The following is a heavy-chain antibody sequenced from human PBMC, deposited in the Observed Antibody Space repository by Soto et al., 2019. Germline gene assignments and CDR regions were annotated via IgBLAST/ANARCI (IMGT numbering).Heavy chain of an antibody. CDR2: TYYRSRWYN. Sequence: QVQLQESGPGLVKPSQTLSLTCAISGDSVSSNSAAWNWIRLSPSRGLEWLARTYYRSRWYNDYAVSVRSPITVNPDTSKTEFSQQLTSVTPEDTAVYYCAGTTSHQWYYMDVWGKGTTVTVSS. CDR3: AGTTSHQWYYMDV. D-gene: IGHD1-7*01. J-gene: IGHJ6*03. V-gene: IGHV6-1*01. CDR1: GDSVSSNSAA.